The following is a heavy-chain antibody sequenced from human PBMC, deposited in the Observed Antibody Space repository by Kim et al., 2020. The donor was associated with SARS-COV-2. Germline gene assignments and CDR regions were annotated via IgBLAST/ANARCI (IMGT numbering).Heavy chain of an antibody. Sequence: ADSVKGRCTISRDNSKNTLFLQMNSLRAEDTAVYFCAKRAGYSSSSAYFDFWGQGTLVTVSS. J-gene: IGHJ4*02. V-gene: IGHV3-30*02. CDR3: AKRAGYSSSSAYFDF. D-gene: IGHD6-6*01.